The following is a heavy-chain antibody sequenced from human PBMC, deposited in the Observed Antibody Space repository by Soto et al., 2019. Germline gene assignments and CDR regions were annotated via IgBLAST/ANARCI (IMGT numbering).Heavy chain of an antibody. CDR3: ARGRSYMVRGRHNWFDP. CDR1: GGSFSGYY. V-gene: IGHV4-34*01. J-gene: IGHJ5*02. Sequence: SETLSLTCAVYGGSFSGYYWSWIRQPPGKGLEWIGEINHSGSTNYNPSLKSRVTISVDTSKNQFSLKLSSVTAADTAVYYCARGRSYMVRGRHNWFDPWGQGTLVTSPQ. D-gene: IGHD3-10*01. CDR2: INHSGST.